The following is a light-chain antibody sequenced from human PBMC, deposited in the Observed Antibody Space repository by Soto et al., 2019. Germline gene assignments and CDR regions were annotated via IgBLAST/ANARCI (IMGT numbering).Light chain of an antibody. Sequence: ELVLTQSPGTLSLSPGERATLSCRASQSVSSTYLAWYQQKSGQAPRLLIYGASSRATGIPDRFSGSGSGTDFTLTISRLEPEDFAVYYCQQYGGSPRTFGQGTKVEIQ. CDR1: QSVSSTY. CDR2: GAS. CDR3: QQYGGSPRT. V-gene: IGKV3-20*01. J-gene: IGKJ1*01.